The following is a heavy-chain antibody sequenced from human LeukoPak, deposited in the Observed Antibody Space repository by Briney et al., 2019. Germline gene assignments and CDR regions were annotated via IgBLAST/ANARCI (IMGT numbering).Heavy chain of an antibody. J-gene: IGHJ4*02. CDR3: ARQSIVDTAFGY. V-gene: IGHV4-39*01. CDR2: IYYSGST. Sequence: SETLSLTCTVPGGSISSSSYYWGWIRQPPGKGLEWIGSIYYSGSTYYNPSLKSRVTISVDTSKNQFSLKLSSVTAADTAVYYCARQSIVDTAFGYWGQGTLVTVSS. CDR1: GGSISSSSYY. D-gene: IGHD5-18*01.